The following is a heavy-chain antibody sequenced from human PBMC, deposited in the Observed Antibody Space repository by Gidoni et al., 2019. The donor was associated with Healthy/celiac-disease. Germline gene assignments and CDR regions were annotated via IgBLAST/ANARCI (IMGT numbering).Heavy chain of an antibody. CDR1: GGSFSGYY. CDR3: ARVNLVVVPAATTYYYYGMDV. D-gene: IGHD2-2*01. V-gene: IGHV4-34*01. J-gene: IGHJ6*02. Sequence: QVQLQQWGAGLLKPSETLSLTGAVYGGSFSGYYWSWIRQPPGKGLDWIGEINHSGSTNYHPSHKSRVTISVDTSKNQFSLKLSSVTAADTAVYYCARVNLVVVPAATTYYYYGMDVWGQGTTVTVSS. CDR2: INHSGST.